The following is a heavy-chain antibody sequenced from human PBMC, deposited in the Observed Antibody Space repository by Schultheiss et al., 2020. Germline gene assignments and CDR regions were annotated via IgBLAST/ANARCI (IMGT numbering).Heavy chain of an antibody. CDR1: GFPINDYV. Sequence: WGSLRLSCVASGFPINDYVIHWIRQAPGKGLEWVSFVSYDGGHKNYADSVRGRFIISRDNFKNTVYLQMNGLRPEDTALYFCAKDGEWRRWDYYMDVWGKGTTVTVSS. CDR3: AKDGEWRRWDYYMDV. V-gene: IGHV3-30*18. D-gene: IGHD5-12*01. J-gene: IGHJ6*03. CDR2: VSYDGGHK.